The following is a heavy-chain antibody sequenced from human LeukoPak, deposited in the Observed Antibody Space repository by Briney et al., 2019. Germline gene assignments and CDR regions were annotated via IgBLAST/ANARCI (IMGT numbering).Heavy chain of an antibody. Sequence: GGSLRLSCAASGFTVSSNYMSWVRQAPGKGLEWVSAISASGGSTYYADSVKGRFTISRDNSKNTLYLQMNSLRAEDTAVYYCAKDHGAIVVVKFDYWGQGTLVTVSS. D-gene: IGHD3-22*01. CDR1: GFTVSSNY. V-gene: IGHV3-23*01. CDR3: AKDHGAIVVVKFDY. CDR2: ISASGGST. J-gene: IGHJ4*02.